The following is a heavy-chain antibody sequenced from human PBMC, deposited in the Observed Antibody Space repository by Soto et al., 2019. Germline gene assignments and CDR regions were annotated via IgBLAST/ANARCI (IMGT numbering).Heavy chain of an antibody. V-gene: IGHV3-15*01. CDR1: GFTFSNAW. CDR3: TTALNFYYYYGMDV. J-gene: IGHJ6*02. CDR2: IKSKTDGGTT. Sequence: KSGGSLRLSCAASGFTFSNAWMSWVRQAPGKGLEWVGGIKSKTDGGTTDYAAPVKGRFTISRDDSKHTLYLQMNSLKTEDTAVYYCTTALNFYYYYGMDVWGQGTTVTVSS.